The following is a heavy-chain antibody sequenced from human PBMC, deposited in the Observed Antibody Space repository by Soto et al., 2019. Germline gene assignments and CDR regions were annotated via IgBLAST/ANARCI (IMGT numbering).Heavy chain of an antibody. J-gene: IGHJ4*02. Sequence: HLVESGGGFVQPGRSLTLSCAASGFPFDDHAMHWGRQGPGKGLEWVSGINWNSATIDYAASVKGRFTISRDNAKNSVSLQMNDLRDEDTALYFCAKASHHDFWSCYRYFDFWGQGALVIVSS. CDR3: AKASHHDFWSCYRYFDF. CDR2: INWNSATI. D-gene: IGHD3-3*01. CDR1: GFPFDDHA. V-gene: IGHV3-9*01.